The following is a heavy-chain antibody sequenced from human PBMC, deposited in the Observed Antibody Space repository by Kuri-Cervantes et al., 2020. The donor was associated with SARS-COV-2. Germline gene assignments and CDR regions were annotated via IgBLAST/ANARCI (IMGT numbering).Heavy chain of an antibody. D-gene: IGHD3-10*01. Sequence: GESLKISCAASGFTFSSYGMHWVRQAPGKGLEWVAVIWYDGSNKYYADSVKGRFTISRDNSKNTLYLQMNSLRAEDTAVYYCVRDLAFGDLPGGYWGQGTLVTVSS. V-gene: IGHV3-33*01. CDR3: VRDLAFGDLPGGY. J-gene: IGHJ4*02. CDR1: GFTFSSYG. CDR2: IWYDGSNK.